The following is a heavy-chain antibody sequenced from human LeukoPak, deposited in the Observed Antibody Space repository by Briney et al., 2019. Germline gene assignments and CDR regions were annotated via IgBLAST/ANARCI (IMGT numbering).Heavy chain of an antibody. V-gene: IGHV3-15*01. CDR3: IVVVTAIDY. D-gene: IGHD2-21*02. J-gene: IGHJ4*02. CDR2: IKSKTDGETT. CDR1: GFTFGNAW. Sequence: GGALRLSCAASGFTFGNAWMSWVRPAPGKGLEWLGRIKSKTDGETTDYAAPVKGRFTISRDDSKNTLYLQMNSLKTEDTAVYYCIVVVTAIDYWGQGTLVTVSS.